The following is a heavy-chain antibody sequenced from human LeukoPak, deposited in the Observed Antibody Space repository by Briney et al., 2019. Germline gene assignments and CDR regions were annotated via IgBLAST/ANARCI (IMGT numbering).Heavy chain of an antibody. CDR1: GYSISSGYY. D-gene: IGHD3-22*01. Sequence: SETLSLTCTVSGYSISSGYYWGWIRPPPGKGLEWIGSIYHSGSTYYNPSLKSRVTISVDTSKNQFSLKLSSVTAAGTAVYYCATPVPGHYYDSSGYSGDAFDIWGQGTMVTVSS. V-gene: IGHV4-38-2*02. CDR2: IYHSGST. CDR3: ATPVPGHYYDSSGYSGDAFDI. J-gene: IGHJ3*02.